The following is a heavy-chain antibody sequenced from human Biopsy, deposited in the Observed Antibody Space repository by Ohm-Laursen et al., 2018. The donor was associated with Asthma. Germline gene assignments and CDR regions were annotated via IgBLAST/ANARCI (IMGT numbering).Heavy chain of an antibody. D-gene: IGHD3-22*01. CDR2: IYSGGTS. CDR1: GFTVSRDH. V-gene: IGHV3-53*01. J-gene: IGHJ4*02. CDR3: AKGYYYDSSGFDY. Sequence: SLRLSCAASGFTVSRDHMFWVRQAPGKGLEWVSVIYSGGTSHTADSVRGRFTISGDNSKNTLYLQMNSLRAEDTAVYYCAKGYYYDSSGFDYWGQGTLVTVSS.